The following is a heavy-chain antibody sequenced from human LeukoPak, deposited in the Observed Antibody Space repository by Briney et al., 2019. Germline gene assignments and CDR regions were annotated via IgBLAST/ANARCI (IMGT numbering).Heavy chain of an antibody. D-gene: IGHD5-24*01. CDR1: GFTFDDYA. V-gene: IGHV3-9*01. CDR3: AKDIEEMTTNGMDV. CDR2: ISWNSGSI. J-gene: IGHJ6*02. Sequence: GGSLRLSCAASGFTFDDYAMHWVRQAPGKGLEWVSGISWNSGSIGYADSVKGRFTISRDNAKNSLYLQMNSLRAEDTALYYCAKDIEEMTTNGMDVWGQGTTVTVSS.